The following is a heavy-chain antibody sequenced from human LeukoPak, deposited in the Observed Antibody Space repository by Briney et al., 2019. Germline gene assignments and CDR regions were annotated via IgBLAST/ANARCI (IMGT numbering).Heavy chain of an antibody. CDR3: ARTQAYHDILTGYYGY. D-gene: IGHD3-9*01. V-gene: IGHV1-2*02. CDR2: IDPNSGGT. Sequence: ASVKVSCKASGYTFTGYYMHWVRQAPGQGLEWMGWIDPNSGGTNYAQKFQGRVTMTRDTSISTAYMELSRLRSDDTAVYYCARTQAYHDILTGYYGYWGQGTLVTVS. CDR1: GYTFTGYY. J-gene: IGHJ4*02.